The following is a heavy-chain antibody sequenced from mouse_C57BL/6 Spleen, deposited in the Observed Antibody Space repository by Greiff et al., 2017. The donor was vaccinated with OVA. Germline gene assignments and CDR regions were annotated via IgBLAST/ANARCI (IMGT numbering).Heavy chain of an antibody. CDR1: GYTFTSYW. V-gene: IGHV1-5*01. CDR2: IYPGNSDT. J-gene: IGHJ1*03. D-gene: IGHD2-1*01. CDR3: TYYGNYTRYWYFDV. Sequence: VQLQQSGTVLARPGASVKMSCKTSGYTFTSYWMHWVKQRPGQGLEWIGAIYPGNSDTSYNQKFKGKAKLTAVTSASTAYMELSSLTNEDSAVYYCTYYGNYTRYWYFDVWGTGTTVTVSS.